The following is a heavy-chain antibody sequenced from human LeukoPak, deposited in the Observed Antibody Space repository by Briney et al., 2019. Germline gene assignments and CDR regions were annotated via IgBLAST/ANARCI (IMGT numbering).Heavy chain of an antibody. D-gene: IGHD2/OR15-2a*01. CDR1: GFTFSDYY. J-gene: IGHJ6*02. V-gene: IGHV3-11*01. CDR3: AREVVIVPYYYYYGLDV. Sequence: NPGGSLRLSCAASGFTFSDYYMNWIRQAPGKGLEWISFISSSGDSMYFADSVRGRFTISRDNAKNSLYLQMNSLRVEDTAVYYCAREVVIVPYYYYYGLDVWGQGTTVTVSS. CDR2: ISSSGDSM.